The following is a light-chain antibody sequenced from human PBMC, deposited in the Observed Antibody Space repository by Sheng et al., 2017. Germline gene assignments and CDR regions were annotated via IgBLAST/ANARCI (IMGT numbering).Light chain of an antibody. CDR2: AAS. CDR3: QQSHSIPLT. V-gene: IGKV1-39*01. CDR1: QGISSY. J-gene: IGKJ4*01. Sequence: DIQMTQSPSSLSASVGDRVTITCRASQGISSYLNWYQQKPGKAPKLLIYAASSLQSGVPSRFSGSGSGTDFTLTISSLQPEDFATYYCQQSHSIPLTFGGGTKVEIK.